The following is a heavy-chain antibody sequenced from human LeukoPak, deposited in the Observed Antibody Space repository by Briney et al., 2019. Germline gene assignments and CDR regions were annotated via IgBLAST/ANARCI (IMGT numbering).Heavy chain of an antibody. D-gene: IGHD2-2*01. CDR2: IIPIFGIT. V-gene: IGHV1-69*04. CDR1: GGTLFSYA. CDR3: ARWAPSCSSASCPFYFDF. J-gene: IGHJ4*02. Sequence: SSGKVPCKASGGTLFSYAINWVRQAPGQGLEWMGRIIPIFGITNYAQKFQARVTITADKSTGTAYMELSSLRSEDTAVYFCARWAPSCSSASCPFYFDFWGQGTLVTVSS.